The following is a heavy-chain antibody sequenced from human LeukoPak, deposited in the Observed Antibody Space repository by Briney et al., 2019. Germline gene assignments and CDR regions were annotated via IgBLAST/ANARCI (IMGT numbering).Heavy chain of an antibody. D-gene: IGHD3-10*01. CDR2: TYYRSKWHK. J-gene: IGHJ5*02. CDR3: ARVPLNAIADSGSDWFDP. Sequence: SQTLSLTCAISGDSVSSNTVVWNWITQSPSIGLEGLVRTYYRSKWHKDYALSGKSRITINADTSKNRFSLQLNTVTPEDTAVYYCARVPLNAIADSGSDWFDPWGQGTLVTVSS. CDR1: GDSVSSNTVV. V-gene: IGHV6-1*01.